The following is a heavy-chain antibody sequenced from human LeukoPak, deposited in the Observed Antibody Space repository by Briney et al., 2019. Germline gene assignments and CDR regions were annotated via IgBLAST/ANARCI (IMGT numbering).Heavy chain of an antibody. V-gene: IGHV4-38-2*02. CDR1: GYSISTAYY. D-gene: IGHD3-22*01. CDR3: ARHKYYYDSSGLD. CDR2: IYYSGST. Sequence: KPSETLSLTCTVSGYSISTAYYWSWIRQPPGKGLEWIGSIYYSGSTYYNPSLKSRVTISVDTSKNQFSLKLSSVTAADTAVYYCARHKYYYDSSGLDWGQGTLVTVSS. J-gene: IGHJ4*02.